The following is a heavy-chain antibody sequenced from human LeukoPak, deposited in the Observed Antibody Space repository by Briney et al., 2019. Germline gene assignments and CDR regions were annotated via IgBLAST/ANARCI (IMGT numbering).Heavy chain of an antibody. CDR3: ARVLAMVRGAPFDY. CDR1: GYTFTSCG. CDR2: INTNTGNP. Sequence: ASVKVSCKASGYTFTSCGMNWVRQAPGQGLEWMGWINTNTGNPTYAQGFTGRFVFSLDTSVSTAYLRITSLKAEDTAVYYCARVLAMVRGAPFDYWGQGTLVTVSS. D-gene: IGHD3-10*01. V-gene: IGHV7-4-1*02. J-gene: IGHJ4*02.